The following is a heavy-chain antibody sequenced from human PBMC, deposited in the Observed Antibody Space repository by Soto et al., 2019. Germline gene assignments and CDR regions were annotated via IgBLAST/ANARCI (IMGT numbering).Heavy chain of an antibody. CDR2: ISGSGGST. CDR1: GFTFSSYA. Sequence: GGSLKLSCAASGFTFSSYAMSWVRQAPGKGLEWVSAISGSGGSTYYADSVQGRFTISRDNSKNTLYLQMNSLRAEDTAVYYCAKQGGYGSYYFDYWGQGTLVTVSS. CDR3: AKQGGYGSYYFDY. J-gene: IGHJ4*02. V-gene: IGHV3-23*01. D-gene: IGHD5-12*01.